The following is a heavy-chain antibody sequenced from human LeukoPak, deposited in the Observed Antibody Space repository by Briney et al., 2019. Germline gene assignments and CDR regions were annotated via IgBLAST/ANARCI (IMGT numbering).Heavy chain of an antibody. CDR1: GYTFTGYY. D-gene: IGHD3-22*01. CDR2: INPNSGGT. Sequence: ASVKVSCKASGYTFTGYYMHWVRQAPGQGLEWMGWINPNSGGTNYAQKFQGRVTMTRDTSISTAYMELSRLRSDDTAVYYCARDSVSSGTILLDYWGQGTLVTVSS. J-gene: IGHJ4*02. CDR3: ARDSVSSGTILLDY. V-gene: IGHV1-2*02.